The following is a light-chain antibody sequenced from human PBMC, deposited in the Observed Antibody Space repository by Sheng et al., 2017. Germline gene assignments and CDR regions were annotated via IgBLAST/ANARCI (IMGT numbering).Light chain of an antibody. V-gene: IGKV3-20*01. CDR3: QQYNNWPL. CDR2: MHP. CDR1: YRVSGNF. Sequence: DIVLTQSPGTLSLSPGERATLSCRASYRVSGNFLAWYQQETWPRLPVSSSMMHPAGPLASQTGSVAVGLGQTSLSPSAALQSEDFAVYYCQQYNNWPLFGQGTKLEIK. J-gene: IGKJ2*01.